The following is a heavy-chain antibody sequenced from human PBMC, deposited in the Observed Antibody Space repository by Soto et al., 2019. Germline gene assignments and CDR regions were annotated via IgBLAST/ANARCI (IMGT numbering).Heavy chain of an antibody. J-gene: IGHJ4*02. V-gene: IGHV3-23*01. Sequence: EVQLLESGGGLVQPGGSLRLSCAASGFTFNTYGMSWVRQAPGKGLEWVSVISAGGDSTYYADSVKGRFTISRDNSKNTLYLQMNSLRAEDTAVYYCAKDWGGGWFRSYFDSWGQGTLVTVSS. D-gene: IGHD2-15*01. CDR2: ISAGGDST. CDR1: GFTFNTYG. CDR3: AKDWGGGWFRSYFDS.